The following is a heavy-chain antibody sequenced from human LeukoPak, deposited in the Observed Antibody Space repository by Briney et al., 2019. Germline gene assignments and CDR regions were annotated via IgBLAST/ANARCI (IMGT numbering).Heavy chain of an antibody. J-gene: IGHJ4*02. D-gene: IGHD3-10*01. V-gene: IGHV3-53*04. CDR3: ARGGSGGRADY. CDR1: GFTFSSYA. Sequence: GGSLRLSCAASGFTFSSYAMSWVRQAPGKGLEWVSVIYSGGSTYYADSVKGRFTISRHNSKNTLYLQMNSLRAEDTAVYYCARGGSGGRADYWGQGTLVTVSS. CDR2: IYSGGST.